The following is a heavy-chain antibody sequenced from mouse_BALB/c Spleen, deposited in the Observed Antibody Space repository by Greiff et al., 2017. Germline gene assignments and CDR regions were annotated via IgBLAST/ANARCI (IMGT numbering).Heavy chain of an antibody. D-gene: IGHD1-1*01. Sequence: QVQLQQSGAELMKPGASVKISCKATGYPFSSYWLEWVKKRPGHGLEWIGELLPGSGSTNYSEKFMGKATFTADTYSNIACMRLSSLTSEDSAVYYCARTITTVVEGAWFAYWGQGTLVTVAA. CDR1: GYPFSSYW. CDR2: LLPGSGST. J-gene: IGHJ3*01. CDR3: ARTITTVVEGAWFAY. V-gene: IGHV1-9*01.